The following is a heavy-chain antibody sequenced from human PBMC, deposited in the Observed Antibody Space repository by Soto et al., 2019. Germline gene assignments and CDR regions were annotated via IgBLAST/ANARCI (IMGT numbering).Heavy chain of an antibody. Sequence: TLSRTWIVSSASIASDVYYWMWIRQHPGRVLEWTGRIFHTGNTYYNLSPVSRLAISVDTSKNQFYLKLSSVTAADTAVYYCVRTVHSGSPYFDHWGQGFLVTVSS. J-gene: IGHJ4*02. CDR3: VRTVHSGSPYFDH. CDR1: SASIASDVYY. V-gene: IGHV4-31*02. D-gene: IGHD3-10*01. CDR2: IFHTGNT.